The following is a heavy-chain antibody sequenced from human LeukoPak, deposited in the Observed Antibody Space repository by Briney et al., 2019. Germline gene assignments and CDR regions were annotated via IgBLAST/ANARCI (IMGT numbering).Heavy chain of an antibody. J-gene: IGHJ4*02. Sequence: ASVKVSCKASGYTFTSYDINWVRQATGQGLEWMGWMNPNSGNTGYAQKFQGRVTMTRNTSISAAYMELSSLRSEDTAVYYCARGDSSGWSLDYWSQGTLVTVSS. V-gene: IGHV1-8*01. CDR2: MNPNSGNT. CDR1: GYTFTSYD. CDR3: ARGDSSGWSLDY. D-gene: IGHD6-19*01.